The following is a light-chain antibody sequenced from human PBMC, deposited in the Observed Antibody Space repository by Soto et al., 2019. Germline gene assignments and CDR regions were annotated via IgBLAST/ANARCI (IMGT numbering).Light chain of an antibody. CDR1: HSVSSSY. V-gene: IGKV3-20*01. J-gene: IGKJ2*01. CDR2: DAS. Sequence: EIVLTQSPGTLSLSPGERATLSCRASHSVSSSYLAWYQQKPGQAPRLLIYDASSKATGIPDRFSGSGSGTDFSLTISRLEPEDFAVYYCQQYGSVRYTFGQGTKLEIK. CDR3: QQYGSVRYT.